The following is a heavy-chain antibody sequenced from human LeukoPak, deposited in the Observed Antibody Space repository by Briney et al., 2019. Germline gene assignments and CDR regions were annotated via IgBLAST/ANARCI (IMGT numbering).Heavy chain of an antibody. CDR1: GFTFSSYW. Sequence: GGSLRLSCAASGFTFSSYWMTWVRLAPGKGLEWVANIKQDGSEKYYVDSVKGRFTISRDNAEKSLYLQMNSLRAEDTAVYYCATSRTSDYWGQGTLVTVSS. D-gene: IGHD1-14*01. CDR3: ATSRTSDY. CDR2: IKQDGSEK. J-gene: IGHJ4*02. V-gene: IGHV3-7*03.